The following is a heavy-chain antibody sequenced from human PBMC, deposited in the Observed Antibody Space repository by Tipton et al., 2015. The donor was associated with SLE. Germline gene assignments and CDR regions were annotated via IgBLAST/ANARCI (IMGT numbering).Heavy chain of an antibody. V-gene: IGHV4-59*01. Sequence: TLSLTCTVSGGSISSYYWSWIRQPPGKGLEWIGYIYYSGSTNYIPSLKSRVTISVDTSKNQFSLKLSSVTAADTAVYYCAKGGYENWFDPWGQGTLVTVSS. CDR1: GGSISSYY. CDR3: AKGGYENWFDP. CDR2: IYYSGST. J-gene: IGHJ5*02. D-gene: IGHD5-12*01.